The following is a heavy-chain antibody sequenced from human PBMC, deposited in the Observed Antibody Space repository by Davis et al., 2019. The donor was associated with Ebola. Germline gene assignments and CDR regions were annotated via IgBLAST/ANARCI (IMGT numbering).Heavy chain of an antibody. V-gene: IGHV1-69*06. CDR3: ARKEIAAFYYGSGSYRKVVSGMDA. CDR1: GGTFSSYA. Sequence: SVKVSCKASGGTFSSYAISWVRQAPGQGLEWLGGIIPIFGTANYAQKFQGRVTITADKSTSTAYMELSSLRSEDTAVYYCARKEIAAFYYGSGSYRKVVSGMDAWGQGTTVTVSS. D-gene: IGHD3-10*01. J-gene: IGHJ6*02. CDR2: IIPIFGTA.